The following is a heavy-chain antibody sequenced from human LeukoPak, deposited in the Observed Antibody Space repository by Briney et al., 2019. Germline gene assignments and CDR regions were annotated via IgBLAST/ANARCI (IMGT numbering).Heavy chain of an antibody. Sequence: SETLSLTCTVSGGSIISSSSYNWGWIRQPPGKGLEWIGTIYYSGSTYYNPSLKSRITMSVDPSKNQFSLMLRSVTAADTAVYYCARDHLPAGAPGYYMDVWGKGTTVTVSS. CDR1: GGSIISSSSYN. D-gene: IGHD4/OR15-4a*01. J-gene: IGHJ6*03. V-gene: IGHV4-39*07. CDR2: IYYSGST. CDR3: ARDHLPAGAPGYYMDV.